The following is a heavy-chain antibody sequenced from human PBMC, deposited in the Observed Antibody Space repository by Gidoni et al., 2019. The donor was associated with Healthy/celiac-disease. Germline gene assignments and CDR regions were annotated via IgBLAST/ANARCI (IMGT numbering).Heavy chain of an antibody. CDR2: IYYSGST. CDR1: GGSISSYY. V-gene: IGHV4-59*01. CDR3: ARGGIAARPFDY. Sequence: QVQLQESGPGLVKPSETLSLNCTVSGGSISSYYWSWIRQPPGKGLEWIGYIYYSGSTNYNPSLKSRVTISVDTSKNQFSLKLSSVTAADTAVYYCARGGIAARPFDYWGQGTLVTVSS. D-gene: IGHD6-6*01. J-gene: IGHJ4*02.